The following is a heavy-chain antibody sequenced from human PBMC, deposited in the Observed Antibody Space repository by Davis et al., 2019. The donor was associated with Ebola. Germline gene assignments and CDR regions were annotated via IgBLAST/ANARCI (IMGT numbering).Heavy chain of an antibody. CDR1: GFTFSSYN. D-gene: IGHD6-6*01. CDR2: ISSSSSTI. CDR3: ARGNPIAARPRFDY. J-gene: IGHJ4*02. V-gene: IGHV3-48*01. Sequence: GESLKISCAASGFTFSSYNMNWVRQAPGKGLEWVSYISSSSSTIYYADSVKGRFTISRDNAKNSLYLQMNSLRAEDTAVYYCARGNPIAARPRFDYWGQGTLVTVSS.